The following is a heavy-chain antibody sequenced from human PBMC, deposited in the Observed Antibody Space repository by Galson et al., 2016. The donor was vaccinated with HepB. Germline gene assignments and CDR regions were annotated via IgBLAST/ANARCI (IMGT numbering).Heavy chain of an antibody. V-gene: IGHV1-69*01. CDR1: GGTFNTYA. D-gene: IGHD3-9*01. CDR2: IIPMLGTA. J-gene: IGHJ4*02. Sequence: SCKASGGTFNTYAISWVRQAPGQGLEWMGGIIPMLGTATYAQKFQGRVTITADESTSTAYMDLSSLRSEDTALYYCARGCEILTGYYAYWVQGTLITVSS. CDR3: ARGCEILTGYYAY.